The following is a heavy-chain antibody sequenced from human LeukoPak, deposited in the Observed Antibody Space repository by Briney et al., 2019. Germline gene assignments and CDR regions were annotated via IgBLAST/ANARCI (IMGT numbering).Heavy chain of an antibody. Sequence: SETLSLTCTVSGGSISSGDYYWSWIRQPPGKGLEWIGYIYYSGSTYYNPSLKSRVTISVDTSKNQFSLKLSSVTAADTAVYYCARDSYYDSSGVDHWGQGTLVTVSS. CDR2: IYYSGST. J-gene: IGHJ4*02. V-gene: IGHV4-30-4*02. CDR1: GGSISSGDYY. D-gene: IGHD3-22*01. CDR3: ARDSYYDSSGVDH.